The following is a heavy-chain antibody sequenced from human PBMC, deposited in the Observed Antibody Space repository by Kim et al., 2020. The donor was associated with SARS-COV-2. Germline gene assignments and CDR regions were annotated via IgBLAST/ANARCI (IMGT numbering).Heavy chain of an antibody. CDR1: GGSFSGYY. CDR3: ARSPDSSSWYIY. V-gene: IGHV4-34*01. Sequence: SETLSLTCAVYGGSFSGYYWSWIRQPPGKGLEWIGEINHSGGTNYNPSLKSRVTISVDTSKNQFSLKLSSVTAADTAVYYCARSPDSSSWYIYWGQGTLV. D-gene: IGHD6-13*01. CDR2: INHSGGT. J-gene: IGHJ4*02.